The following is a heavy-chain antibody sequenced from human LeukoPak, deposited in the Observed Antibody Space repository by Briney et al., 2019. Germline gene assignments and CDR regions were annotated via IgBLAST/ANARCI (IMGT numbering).Heavy chain of an antibody. CDR2: IIPIFGTA. D-gene: IGHD4-23*01. CDR3: ARDFKLPRGYWFDP. V-gene: IGHV1-69*05. J-gene: IGHJ5*02. Sequence: SVKVSCKASGGTFSSYAISWVRQAPGQGLDWMGGIIPIFGTANYAQKFQGRVTITTDESTSTAYMELSSLRSEDTAVYYCARDFKLPRGYWFDPWGQGTLVTVSS. CDR1: GGTFSSYA.